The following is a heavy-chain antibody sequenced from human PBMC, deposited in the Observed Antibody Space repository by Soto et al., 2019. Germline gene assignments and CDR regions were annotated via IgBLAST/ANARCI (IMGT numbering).Heavy chain of an antibody. CDR1: GFTFSSYG. D-gene: IGHD3-10*01. CDR3: AKGTGNYYYYGMDV. Sequence: QVQLVESGGGVVQPGRSLRLSCAASGFTFSSYGMHWVRQAPGKGLEGVAVISYDGSNKYYADSVKGRFTISRDNSKNTLYLQMNSLRAEDTAVYYCAKGTGNYYYYGMDVW. V-gene: IGHV3-30*18. CDR2: ISYDGSNK. J-gene: IGHJ6*01.